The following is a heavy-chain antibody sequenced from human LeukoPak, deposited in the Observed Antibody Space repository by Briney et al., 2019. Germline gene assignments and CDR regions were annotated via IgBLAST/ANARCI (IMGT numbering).Heavy chain of an antibody. V-gene: IGHV4-59*01. D-gene: IGHD2-2*01. CDR1: GGSISSYY. Sequence: SETLSLTCTVSGGSISSYYWSWIRQPPGKGLEWIGYIYYSGSTNYNPSLKSRVTISVDTSKNQFSLKLSSVTAADTAVCYCARVARDIVVVPAATRSYYYYYYMDVWGKGTTVTVSS. CDR2: IYYSGST. J-gene: IGHJ6*03. CDR3: ARVARDIVVVPAATRSYYYYYYMDV.